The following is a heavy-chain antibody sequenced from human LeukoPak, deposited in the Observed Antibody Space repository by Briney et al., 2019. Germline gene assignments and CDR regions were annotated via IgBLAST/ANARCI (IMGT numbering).Heavy chain of an antibody. D-gene: IGHD3-16*02. CDR2: ISSSSSYI. CDR1: GFTFSSYS. J-gene: IGHJ4*02. CDR3: ARGGMNDASYLHFDY. V-gene: IGHV3-21*01. Sequence: GGSLRLSCAASGFTFSSYSMNWVRQAPGKGLEWVSSISSSSSYIHYADSVKGRFTISRDNAKNSLYLQMNSLRAEDTAVYYCARGGMNDASYLHFDYWGQGTLVTVSS.